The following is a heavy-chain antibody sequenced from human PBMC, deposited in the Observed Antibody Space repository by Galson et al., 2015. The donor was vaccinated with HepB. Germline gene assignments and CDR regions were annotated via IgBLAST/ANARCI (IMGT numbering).Heavy chain of an antibody. Sequence: SLRLSCAASGFTFDDYTMHWVRQAPGKGLEWVSLISWDGGSTYYGDSVKGRFTISRDNSKNSLYLQMNSLRTEDTALYYCAKGSEGGYDWEGSVDYWGQGTLVTVSS. CDR1: GFTFDDYT. J-gene: IGHJ4*02. V-gene: IGHV3-43*01. CDR3: AKGSEGGYDWEGSVDY. CDR2: ISWDGGST. D-gene: IGHD5-12*01.